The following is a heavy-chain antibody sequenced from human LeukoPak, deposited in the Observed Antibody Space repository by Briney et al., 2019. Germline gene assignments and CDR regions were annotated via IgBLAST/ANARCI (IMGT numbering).Heavy chain of an antibody. J-gene: IGHJ4*02. CDR2: INHSGST. CDR3: ARGLSFDY. Sequence: SETLSLTCAVYGGSFSGYYWSWIRQPPGKGLEWIGEINHSGSTNYNPSLKSRVTISVDTSKNQFSLKLSSVTAADTAVYYCARGLSFDYWGQGTLVTVSS. V-gene: IGHV4-34*01. CDR1: GGSFSGYY.